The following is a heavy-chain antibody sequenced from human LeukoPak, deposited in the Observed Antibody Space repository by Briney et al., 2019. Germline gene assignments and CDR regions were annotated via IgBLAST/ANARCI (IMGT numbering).Heavy chain of an antibody. Sequence: GGSLRLSCAASGFTFSSYGMHWVRQAPGKGLEWVAVISYDGSNKYYADSVKGRFTISRDNSKNTLYLQMNSLRAEDTAVYYCAKTASGYHPYYFDYWGQGTLVTVSS. J-gene: IGHJ4*02. CDR1: GFTFSSYG. CDR2: ISYDGSNK. V-gene: IGHV3-30*18. D-gene: IGHD3-3*01. CDR3: AKTASGYHPYYFDY.